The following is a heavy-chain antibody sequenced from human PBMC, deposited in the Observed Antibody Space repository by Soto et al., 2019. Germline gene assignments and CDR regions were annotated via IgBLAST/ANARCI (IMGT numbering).Heavy chain of an antibody. CDR1: GFTFSSYA. Sequence: PGGSLRLSCAASGFTFSSYAMSWVRQAPGKGLEWVSAISGSGGSTYYADSVKGRFTISRDNSKNTLYLQMNSLRAEDTAVYYCAKEIVPAKRDDYYHYGMAVWGQGTTVTVSS. CDR3: AKEIVPAKRDDYYHYGMAV. D-gene: IGHD1-1*01. V-gene: IGHV3-23*01. J-gene: IGHJ6*02. CDR2: ISGSGGST.